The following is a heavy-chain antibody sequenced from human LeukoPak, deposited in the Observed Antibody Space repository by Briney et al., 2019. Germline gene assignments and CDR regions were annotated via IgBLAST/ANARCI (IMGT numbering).Heavy chain of an antibody. CDR2: INHSGST. V-gene: IGHV4-34*01. CDR1: GGSFSGYY. D-gene: IGHD2-2*01. Sequence: SETLSLTCAVYGGSFSGYYWSWIRQPPGKGLEWIGEINHSGSTNYNPSLKSRVTISVDTSKNQFSLKLSSVTAADTTVYYCARVKKVNAYQLPASIYGMDVWGQGTTVTVSS. J-gene: IGHJ6*02. CDR3: ARVKKVNAYQLPASIYGMDV.